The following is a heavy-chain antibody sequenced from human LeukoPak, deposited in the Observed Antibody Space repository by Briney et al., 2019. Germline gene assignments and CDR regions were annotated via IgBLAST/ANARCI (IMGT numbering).Heavy chain of an antibody. CDR1: GYTFTGYY. V-gene: IGHV1-2*02. CDR2: INPNSGGT. J-gene: IGHJ4*02. D-gene: IGHD3-10*01. CDR3: ARDKLRITMVRGVPTATHDY. Sequence: ASVKVSCKASGYTFTGYYMHWVRQAPGQGLEWMGWINPNSGGTNYAQKLQGRVTMTTDTSTSTAYMELRSLRSDDTAVYYCARDKLRITMVRGVPTATHDYWGQGTLVTVSS.